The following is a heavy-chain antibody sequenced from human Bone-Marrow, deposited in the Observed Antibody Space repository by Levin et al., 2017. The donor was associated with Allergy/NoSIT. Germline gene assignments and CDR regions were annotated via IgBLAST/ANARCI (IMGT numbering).Heavy chain of an antibody. CDR1: GGSISSYY. V-gene: IGHV4-59*08. D-gene: IGHD4/OR15-4a*01. J-gene: IGHJ5*02. CDR3: ARLNNDYGAGVLDP. Sequence: SETLSLTCTVSGGSISSYYWSWIRQPPGKGLEWIGYIYYSGSTNYNPSLKSRVTISVDTSKNQFSLKLSSVTAADTAVYYCARLNNDYGAGVLDPWGQGTLVTVSS. CDR2: IYYSGST.